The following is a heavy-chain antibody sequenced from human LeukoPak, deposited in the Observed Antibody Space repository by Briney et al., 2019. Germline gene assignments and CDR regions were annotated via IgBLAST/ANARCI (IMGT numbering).Heavy chain of an antibody. J-gene: IGHJ4*02. CDR1: GGSISSGGYY. V-gene: IGHV4-39*07. CDR3: ASEGYLDY. CDR2: INHSGST. Sequence: SETLSLTCTVSGGSISSGGYYWSWIRQPPGKGLEWIGEINHSGSTNYNPSLKSRVTISVDTSKNQFSLKLSSVTAADTAVYYCASEGYLDYWGQGTLVTVSS.